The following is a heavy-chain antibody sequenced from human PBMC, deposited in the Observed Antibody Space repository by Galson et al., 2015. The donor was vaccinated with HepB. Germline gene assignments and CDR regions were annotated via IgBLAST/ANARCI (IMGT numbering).Heavy chain of an antibody. Sequence: SLRLSCAASGFTFSGSAVHWVRQASGKGLEWVGRIRDKANNYATAYAASVKGRFTVSRDDSKNTAYLEMNSLKTEDTAVYYCATPSITGTTLDDWGQGTLVTVSS. J-gene: IGHJ4*02. V-gene: IGHV3-73*01. CDR3: ATPSITGTTLDD. D-gene: IGHD1-7*01. CDR2: IRDKANNYAT. CDR1: GFTFSGSA.